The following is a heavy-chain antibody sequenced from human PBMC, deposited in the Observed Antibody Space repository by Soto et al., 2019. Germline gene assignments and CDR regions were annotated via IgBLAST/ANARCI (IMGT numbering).Heavy chain of an antibody. CDR3: TRASQSDFGDYGYFEF. D-gene: IGHD4-17*01. CDR2: ISWNSGSI. V-gene: IGHV3-9*01. Sequence: EVQLVESGGGLVQPGRSLRLSCAASGFTFDDFSMHWVRHTPGEGLEWVSGISWNSGSIGYADSVKGRFSISRDNAKNSLYLQLNSLRTEDTALYYCTRASQSDFGDYGYFEFWGQGTLVTVSS. CDR1: GFTFDDFS. J-gene: IGHJ4*02.